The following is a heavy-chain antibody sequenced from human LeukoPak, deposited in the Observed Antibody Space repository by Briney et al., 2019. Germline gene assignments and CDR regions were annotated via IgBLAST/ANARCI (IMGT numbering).Heavy chain of an antibody. J-gene: IGHJ4*02. D-gene: IGHD3-3*01. Sequence: SETLSLTCAVYGGSFSGYHWSWIRQPPGKGLEWIGEINHSGSTNYNPSLKSRVTISVDTSKNQFSLKLSSVTAADTAVYYCARSPRGITIFGVVIIRPYFDYWGQGTLVTVSS. CDR2: INHSGST. V-gene: IGHV4-34*01. CDR1: GGSFSGYH. CDR3: ARSPRGITIFGVVIIRPYFDY.